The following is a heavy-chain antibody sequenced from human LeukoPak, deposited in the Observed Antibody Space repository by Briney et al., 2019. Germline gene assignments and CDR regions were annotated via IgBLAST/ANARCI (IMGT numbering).Heavy chain of an antibody. Sequence: GGSLRLSCTASGFNFDVSWMSWVRQTPGKGLEWVANVNLDGNARFYAGSVTGRFTISRDNAENSVSLQMDSLRGDDTAVYYCARDWYGVGGVPDYWGQGTLVTVSS. CDR2: VNLDGNAR. CDR1: GFNFDVSW. J-gene: IGHJ4*02. V-gene: IGHV3-7*01. CDR3: ARDWYGVGGVPDY. D-gene: IGHD3-16*01.